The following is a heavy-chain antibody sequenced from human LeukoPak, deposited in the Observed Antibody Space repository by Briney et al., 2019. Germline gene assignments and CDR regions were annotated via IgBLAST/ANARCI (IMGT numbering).Heavy chain of an antibody. V-gene: IGHV3-30*02. CDR1: AFTFSNYA. CDR3: AGRYCSFGKFYLNPLHY. J-gene: IGHJ4*02. CDR2: IRYDGRKT. Sequence: GRSLRLSCAASAFTFSNYATHCVRQAPGKGLGWVAFIRYDGRKTNYGGSVKGRCTKSRDKSKNTLCLQMKSLRAGHTTMTYCAGRYCSFGKFYLNPLHYWGQGTLVSDCS. D-gene: IGHD2-15*01.